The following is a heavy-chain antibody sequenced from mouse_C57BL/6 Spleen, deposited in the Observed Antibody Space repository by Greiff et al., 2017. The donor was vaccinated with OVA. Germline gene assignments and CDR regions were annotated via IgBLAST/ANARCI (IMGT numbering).Heavy chain of an antibody. V-gene: IGHV1-69*01. CDR3: ARSDYYGSSPSFAY. Sequence: QVQLQQSGAELVMPGASVKLSCKASGYTFTSYWMHWVKQRPGQGLEWIGEIDPSDSYTNYNQKFKGKSTLTVDKSSSTAYMQLSSLTSEDSAVYYCARSDYYGSSPSFAYWGQGTLVTVSA. J-gene: IGHJ3*01. CDR2: IDPSDSYT. CDR1: GYTFTSYW. D-gene: IGHD1-1*01.